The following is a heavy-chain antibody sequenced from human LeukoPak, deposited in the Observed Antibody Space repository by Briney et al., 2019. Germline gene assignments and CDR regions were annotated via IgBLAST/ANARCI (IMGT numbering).Heavy chain of an antibody. J-gene: IGHJ4*02. CDR2: INPSGGST. D-gene: IGHD3-22*01. V-gene: IGHV1-46*01. Sequence: GASVKVSCKASGYTFTSYYMHWVRQAPGQGLEWMGIINPSGGSTSYAQKFRGRVTMTRDTSTSTVYMELSSLRSEDTAVYYCARKSRPDSSGYYYEGNFDYWGQGTLVTVSS. CDR1: GYTFTSYY. CDR3: ARKSRPDSSGYYYEGNFDY.